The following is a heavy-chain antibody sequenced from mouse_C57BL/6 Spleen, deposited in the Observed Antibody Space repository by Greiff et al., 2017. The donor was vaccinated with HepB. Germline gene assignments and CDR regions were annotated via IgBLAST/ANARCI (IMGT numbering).Heavy chain of an antibody. CDR2: IHPNSGST. V-gene: IGHV1-64*01. CDR1: GYTFTSYW. J-gene: IGHJ1*03. Sequence: VQLQQSGAELVKPGASVKLSCKASGYTFTSYWMHWVKQRPGQGLEWIGMIHPNSGSTNYNEKFKSKATLTVDKSSSTAYMQLSSLTSEDSAVYYCARYPITTVVATDWYFDVWGTGTTVTVSS. CDR3: ARYPITTVVATDWYFDV. D-gene: IGHD1-1*01.